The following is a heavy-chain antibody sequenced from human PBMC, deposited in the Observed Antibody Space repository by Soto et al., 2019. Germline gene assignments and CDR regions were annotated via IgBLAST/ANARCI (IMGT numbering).Heavy chain of an antibody. J-gene: IGHJ4*02. D-gene: IGHD3-22*01. CDR2: ISAYNGNT. CDR3: AREYYYDSSGYGDY. Sequence: ASVKVSCKASGYTFTSYGISWVRQAPGQGLEWMGWISAYNGNTNYTQKLQGRVTMTTDTSTSTAYMELRSLRSDDTAVYYCAREYYYDSSGYGDYWGQGTLVTVSS. V-gene: IGHV1-18*04. CDR1: GYTFTSYG.